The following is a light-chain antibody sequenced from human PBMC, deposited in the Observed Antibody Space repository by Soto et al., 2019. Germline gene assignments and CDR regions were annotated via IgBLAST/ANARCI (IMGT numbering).Light chain of an antibody. J-gene: IGKJ4*01. CDR2: GAS. V-gene: IGKV3-15*01. Sequence: EIVMTQSPATLSVSPGERATLPCRASQSVSSNLAWYKQKPGQAPRLLIYGASTRATGIPARFSGSGSGTAFTLTISSLQFEDFAVYYCQQYDNWPLTFGGGTKVDIK. CDR1: QSVSSN. CDR3: QQYDNWPLT.